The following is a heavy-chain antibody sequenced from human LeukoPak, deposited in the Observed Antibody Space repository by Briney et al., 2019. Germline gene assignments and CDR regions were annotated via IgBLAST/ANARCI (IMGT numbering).Heavy chain of an antibody. CDR1: GGSISSGGYY. D-gene: IGHD6-13*01. V-gene: IGHV4-30-2*01. J-gene: IGHJ6*02. CDR2: IYHSGSA. CDR3: ARDGGGSSWYYYYYYGMDV. Sequence: PSQTLSLTCTVSGGSISSGGYYWSWIRQPPGKGLEWIGYIYHSGSAYYNPSLKSRVTISVDRSKNQFSLKLSSVTAADTAVYYCARDGGGSSWYYYYYYGMDVWGQGTTVTVSS.